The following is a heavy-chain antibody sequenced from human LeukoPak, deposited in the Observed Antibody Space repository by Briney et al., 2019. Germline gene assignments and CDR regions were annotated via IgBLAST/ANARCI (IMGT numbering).Heavy chain of an antibody. D-gene: IGHD3-10*01. CDR2: INSDGSGT. Sequence: GGSLRLSCAASGFTFSTYWMHWVRQAPGKGLVWVSQINSDGSGTSYADSVKGRFTIFRDNAKNTLYLQMNSLGAEDTAVYYCARDNYGFLDYWGQGTLVTVSS. J-gene: IGHJ4*02. V-gene: IGHV3-74*01. CDR1: GFTFSTYW. CDR3: ARDNYGFLDY.